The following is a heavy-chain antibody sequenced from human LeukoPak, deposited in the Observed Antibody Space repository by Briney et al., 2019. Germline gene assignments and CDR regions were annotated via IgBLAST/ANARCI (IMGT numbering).Heavy chain of an antibody. V-gene: IGHV4-59*01. D-gene: IGHD3-22*01. Sequence: PETLSLTCTVSGGSISSYYWSWIRQPPGKGLEWIGYIYYSGSTNYNPSLKSRVTISVDTSKNQFSLKLSSVTAADTAVYYCARWDYYDSSGYAFDIWGQGTMVTVSS. CDR3: ARWDYYDSSGYAFDI. CDR2: IYYSGST. J-gene: IGHJ3*02. CDR1: GGSISSYY.